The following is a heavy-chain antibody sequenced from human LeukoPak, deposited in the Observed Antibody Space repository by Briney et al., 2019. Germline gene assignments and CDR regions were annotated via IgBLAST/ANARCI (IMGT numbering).Heavy chain of an antibody. CDR2: ITYDGSDT. CDR3: ARPGGYAFDI. J-gene: IGHJ3*02. Sequence: QPGTSLRLSCEASGFIFSTYAFHWVRQAPGKGPEWMAFITYDGSDTYFADSVKGRFTLSRDNSKNALYLQMNGLRTSDTAVYYCARPGGYAFDIWGQGTMVTVSS. V-gene: IGHV3-30*04. D-gene: IGHD3-10*01. CDR1: GFIFSTYA.